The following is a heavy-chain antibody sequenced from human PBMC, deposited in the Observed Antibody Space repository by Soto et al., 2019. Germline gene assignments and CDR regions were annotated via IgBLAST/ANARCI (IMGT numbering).Heavy chain of an antibody. Sequence: ASVKVSCKASGYTFTSYGISWVRQAPGQGLEWMGWISAYNGNTNYAQKLQGRVTMTTDTSTSTAYMELRSLRSDDTAVYYCAGTSTRGFYYYYGMDVWGQGTTVTVSS. CDR2: ISAYNGNT. J-gene: IGHJ6*02. CDR3: AGTSTRGFYYYYGMDV. D-gene: IGHD1-1*01. V-gene: IGHV1-18*04. CDR1: GYTFTSYG.